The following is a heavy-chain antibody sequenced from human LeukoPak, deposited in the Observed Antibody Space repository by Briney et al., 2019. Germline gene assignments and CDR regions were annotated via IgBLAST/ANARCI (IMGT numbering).Heavy chain of an antibody. J-gene: IGHJ4*02. CDR2: LIPNTGGT. V-gene: IGHV1-2*06. Sequence: ASVKVSCKASGYTFTDYCVYWVRQAPGQGLEWMGRLIPNTGGTTYAQKFQGRVTLTRDTSISTAYMGLTRLRFDDTAVYYCLVDGSGTYTGLDHWGQGTLVAVSS. D-gene: IGHD3-10*01. CDR1: GYTFTDYC. CDR3: LVDGSGTYTGLDH.